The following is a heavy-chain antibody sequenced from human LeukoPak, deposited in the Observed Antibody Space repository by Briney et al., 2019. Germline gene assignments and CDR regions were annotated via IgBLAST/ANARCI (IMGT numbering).Heavy chain of an antibody. V-gene: IGHV4-30-4*08. CDR2: IYYSGST. J-gene: IGHJ5*02. CDR3: ARVFNWFDP. Sequence: SQTLSLTCTVSGGSISSGDYYWSWIRQPPGKGLQWIGHIYYSGSTYYNPSLKSRITISLDTSKNQFSLRLSSVTAADTAVYYCARVFNWFDPWGQGTLVTVSS. CDR1: GGSISSGDYY.